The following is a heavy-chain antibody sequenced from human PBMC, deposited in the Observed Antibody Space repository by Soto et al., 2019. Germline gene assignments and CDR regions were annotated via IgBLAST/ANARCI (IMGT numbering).Heavy chain of an antibody. CDR2: IKGDETNT. CDR1: GFTFSSYW. D-gene: IGHD3-10*01. V-gene: IGHV3-74*01. J-gene: IGHJ4*02. CDR3: XXXXXGYYGLDY. Sequence: EVQLVESGGGLVQFGGSLRLSCAASGFTFSSYWMHWVRQVPGKGLVWVSRIKGDETNTGYGDSVKGRFTISRDNXXXXXXXXXXXXXXXXXXXXXXXXXXXGYYGLDYWGQGTLVTVSS.